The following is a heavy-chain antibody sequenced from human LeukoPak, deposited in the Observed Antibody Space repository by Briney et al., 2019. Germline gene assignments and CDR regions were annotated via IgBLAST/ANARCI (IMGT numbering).Heavy chain of an antibody. J-gene: IGHJ4*02. V-gene: IGHV3-7*01. D-gene: IGHD4-11*01. CDR1: GFSFSNYW. CDR3: ARDSGDRTVDY. CDR2: IKHDGTEK. Sequence: PGGSLRLSCAASGFSFSNYWMSWVRQAPGKGLEWVANIKHDGTEKHYVDSVEGRFTASRDNAKNSVYLQMNSLRVDDTAVYYCARDSGDRTVDYWGQGTLVTVSS.